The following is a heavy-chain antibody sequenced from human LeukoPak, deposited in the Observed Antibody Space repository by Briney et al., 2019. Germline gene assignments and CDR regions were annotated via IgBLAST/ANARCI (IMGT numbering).Heavy chain of an antibody. Sequence: PSQTLSLTCTVSGGSISSGGYYWSWIRQHPGKGLKWIGYIHHSGSTYYNPSLKSRVIISVDTSKNQFSLKLNSVTAADTAVYYCASYGSGSYRFDPWGQGTLVTVSS. CDR2: IHHSGST. D-gene: IGHD3-10*01. CDR1: GGSISSGGYY. J-gene: IGHJ5*02. CDR3: ASYGSGSYRFDP. V-gene: IGHV4-31*03.